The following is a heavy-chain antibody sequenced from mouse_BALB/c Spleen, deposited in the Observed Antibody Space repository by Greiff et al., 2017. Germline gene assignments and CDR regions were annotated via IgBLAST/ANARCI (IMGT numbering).Heavy chain of an antibody. CDR1: GFTFNTYA. CDR2: IRSKSNNYAT. V-gene: IGHV10-1*02. Sequence: EVQGVESGGGLVQPKGSLKLSCAASGFTFNTYAMNWVRQAPGKGLEWVARIRSKSNNYATYYADSVKDRFTISRDDSQSMLYLQMNNLKTEDTAMYYCVRHVGDYYGSSYGYFDVWGAGTTVTVSS. CDR3: VRHVGDYYGSSYGYFDV. D-gene: IGHD1-1*01. J-gene: IGHJ1*01.